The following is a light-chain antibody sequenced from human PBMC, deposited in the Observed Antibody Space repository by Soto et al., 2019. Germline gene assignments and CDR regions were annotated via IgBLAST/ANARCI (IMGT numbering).Light chain of an antibody. CDR3: QQYNNWPQT. Sequence: EIVLTQSPVTLSLSPGERATLSCRASQSLSTRSIGWYQQKPGQPPRLLIHDASTRAPGIPDRFSGSGSGTEFTLAISSLQSEDFTVYYCQQYNNWPQTFGQGTKVEIK. CDR2: DAS. V-gene: IGKV3D-15*01. J-gene: IGKJ1*01. CDR1: QSLSTR.